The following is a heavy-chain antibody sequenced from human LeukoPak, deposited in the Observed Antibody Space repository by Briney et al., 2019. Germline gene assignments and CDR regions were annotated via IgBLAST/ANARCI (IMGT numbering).Heavy chain of an antibody. CDR1: GYTFTGYW. CDR3: ATKPEEYSSSWFNWFDP. CDR2: INPSGGST. Sequence: GASVKLSCKAFGYTFTGYWMHWVRQAPGQGPEWMGIINPSGGSTSYAQKFQGRVTMTRDMSTSTVYMELSSLRAEDTAVYYCATKPEEYSSSWFNWFDPWGQGTLVTVSS. V-gene: IGHV1-46*01. D-gene: IGHD6-13*01. J-gene: IGHJ5*02.